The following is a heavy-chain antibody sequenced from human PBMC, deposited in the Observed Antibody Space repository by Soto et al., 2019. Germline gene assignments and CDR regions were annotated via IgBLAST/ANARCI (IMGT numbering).Heavy chain of an antibody. CDR1: GFTFSSYA. CDR3: AKDLGYCSSSTCSPPYGMDV. D-gene: IGHD2-2*01. Sequence: PGGSLRLSCAASGFTFSSYAMNWVLQAPGKGLEWVSAISDSGSRTNYADSVKGRFTISRDNSKNTPYLQMNSLRAEDTAVYYCAKDLGYCSSSTCSPPYGMDVWGQGTTVTVSS. J-gene: IGHJ6*02. V-gene: IGHV3-23*01. CDR2: ISDSGSRT.